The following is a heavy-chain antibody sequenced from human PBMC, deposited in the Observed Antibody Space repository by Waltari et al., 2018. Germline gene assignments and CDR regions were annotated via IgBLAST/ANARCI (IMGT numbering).Heavy chain of an antibody. D-gene: IGHD2-15*01. CDR3: ARRPCRDGNCYMDH. J-gene: IGHJ4*02. V-gene: IGHV3-23*01. CDR1: GSTFSSYG. Sequence: EVQLLESGGGLVQPGGALRLPCAAAGSTFSSYGRNWVRQAPGKGLEWVSYITNSGGSTYHADSVKGRFTISRDNSKNMLYLQMNSLRAEDTAVYYCARRPCRDGNCYMDHWGQGTLVTVSS. CDR2: ITNSGGST.